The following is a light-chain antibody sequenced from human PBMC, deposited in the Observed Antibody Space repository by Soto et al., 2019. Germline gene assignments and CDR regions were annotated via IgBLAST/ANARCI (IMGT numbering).Light chain of an antibody. CDR2: GAS. V-gene: IGKV3-15*01. CDR1: QSVSSN. Sequence: IVMAHSPATLSVSPVSRATLSFTASQSVSSNLAWFQQKPAQAPRLLIHGASTRATGIPARFSGSGSGTEFTLTITSLRSEDFSVYYCQQYGSSPPINFGQGKQREIK. J-gene: IGKJ5*01. CDR3: QQYGSSPPIN.